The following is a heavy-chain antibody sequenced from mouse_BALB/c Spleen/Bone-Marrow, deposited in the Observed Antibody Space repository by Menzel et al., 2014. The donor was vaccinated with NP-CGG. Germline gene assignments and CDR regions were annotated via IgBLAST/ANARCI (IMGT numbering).Heavy chain of an antibody. V-gene: IGHV1S81*02. Sequence: QVQLKDSGAELVKPGASVKLSCKASGYTFTSYYMYWVKQRPGQGLEWIGEINPSNGGTNFNEKFKSKATLTVDKSSSTAYMQLSSLTSEDSAVYYCTRWYYGNYFDYWGQGTTLTASS. J-gene: IGHJ2*01. CDR2: INPSNGGT. CDR1: GYTFTSYY. CDR3: TRWYYGNYFDY. D-gene: IGHD2-1*01.